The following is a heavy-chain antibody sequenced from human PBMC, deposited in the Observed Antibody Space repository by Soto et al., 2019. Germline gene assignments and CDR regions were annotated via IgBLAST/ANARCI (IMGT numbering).Heavy chain of an antibody. J-gene: IGHJ5*02. D-gene: IGHD6-19*01. CDR3: AKDVMAGIAVAGTSGWFDP. Sequence: GGSLRLSCAASGFTFSSYAMSWVRQAPGKGLEWVSAISGSGGSTYYADSVKGRFTNSRDKSKNTLYLQMNSLRAEDTAVYYCAKDVMAGIAVAGTSGWFDPWGQGTLVTVSS. V-gene: IGHV3-23*01. CDR1: GFTFSSYA. CDR2: ISGSGGST.